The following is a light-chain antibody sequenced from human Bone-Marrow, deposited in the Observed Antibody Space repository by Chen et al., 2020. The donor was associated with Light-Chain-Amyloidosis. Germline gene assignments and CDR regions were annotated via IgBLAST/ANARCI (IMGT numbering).Light chain of an antibody. Sequence: QSALTQPASVSGSPGQAITISCTGTSNDVGGYTYVSWYQPHPGKAPKLLIYDVSNRPSGVSNRFSGSKSGNTASLTISGLQAEDEAHYYCTSYRSGSTPVMFGGGTKVTVL. J-gene: IGLJ3*02. CDR3: TSYRSGSTPVM. CDR1: SNDVGGYTY. CDR2: DVS. V-gene: IGLV2-14*03.